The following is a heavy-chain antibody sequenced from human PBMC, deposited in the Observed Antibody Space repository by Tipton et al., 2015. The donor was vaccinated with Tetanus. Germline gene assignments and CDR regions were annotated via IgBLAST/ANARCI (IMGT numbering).Heavy chain of an antibody. CDR1: GGSISSGGYY. CDR3: ARDQARGARGWNYFDY. V-gene: IGHV4-31*03. Sequence: LRLSCTVSGGSISSGGYYWSWIRQHPGKGLEWIGDIYNSGSTYYNPSLKSRVTILGDTTKNQFSLKLKSVTAADTAVYYCARDQARGARGWNYFDYWGQGSLVTVSS. CDR2: IYNSGST. D-gene: IGHD1-26*01. J-gene: IGHJ4*02.